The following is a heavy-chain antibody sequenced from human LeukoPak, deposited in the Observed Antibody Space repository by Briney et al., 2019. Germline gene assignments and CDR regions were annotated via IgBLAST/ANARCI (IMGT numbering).Heavy chain of an antibody. CDR3: AKGSIAAAAPYYFDY. V-gene: IGHV3-23*01. Sequence: GASLRLSCAASGFTFSSYAMSWVRQAPGKGLEWVSAISGSGGSTYYADSVKGRFTISRDNSKNTLYLQMNSLRAEDTAVYYCAKGSIAAAAPYYFDYWGQGTLVTVSS. CDR2: ISGSGGST. J-gene: IGHJ4*02. D-gene: IGHD6-13*01. CDR1: GFTFSSYA.